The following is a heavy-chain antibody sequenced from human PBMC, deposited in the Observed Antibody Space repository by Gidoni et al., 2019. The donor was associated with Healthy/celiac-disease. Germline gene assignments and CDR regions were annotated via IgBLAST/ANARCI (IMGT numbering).Heavy chain of an antibody. Sequence: EVQLLESGGGLVQPGGSLRLSCAASGFTFSSYAMSWVRQAPGKGLEWGSAIRGSGGSKYYEDSVKGRFTISRDNSKNTLYLQMNSLRAEDTDVYYCAKEDCSGGSCYWGYFDYWGQGTLVTVSS. V-gene: IGHV3-23*01. CDR3: AKEDCSGGSCYWGYFDY. D-gene: IGHD2-15*01. J-gene: IGHJ4*02. CDR2: IRGSGGSK. CDR1: GFTFSSYA.